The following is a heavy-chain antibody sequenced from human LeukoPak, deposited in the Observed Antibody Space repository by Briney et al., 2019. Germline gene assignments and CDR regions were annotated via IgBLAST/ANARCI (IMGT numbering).Heavy chain of an antibody. J-gene: IGHJ3*02. CDR1: GFIFSDHY. CDR2: INDIGSKT. CDR3: ARGRLYYDILTGYSNDAFDI. V-gene: IGHV3-11*05. D-gene: IGHD3-9*01. Sequence: GGSLRLSCGASGFIFSDHYMNWVRQAPGKGLEWVSYINDIGSKTNYADSVKGRFTISRDNSKNTLYLQMNSLRAEDTAVYYCARGRLYYDILTGYSNDAFDIWGQGTMVTVSS.